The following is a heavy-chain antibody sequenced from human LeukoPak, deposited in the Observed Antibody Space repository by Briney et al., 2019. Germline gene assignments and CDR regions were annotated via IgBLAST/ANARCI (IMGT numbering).Heavy chain of an antibody. D-gene: IGHD1-7*01. J-gene: IGHJ4*02. CDR3: AKAADTNYFRYGDY. V-gene: IGHV3-23*01. CDR2: IGTIPGIT. Sequence: PGGSLRLSCAASGFTFSSYAMSWVCQAPGKGLEWVSVIGTIPGITYYTESVKGRFTISRDNSKNTVYLQMNNLRADDTALYYCAKAADTNYFRYGDYWGQGTLVTVSS. CDR1: GFTFSSYA.